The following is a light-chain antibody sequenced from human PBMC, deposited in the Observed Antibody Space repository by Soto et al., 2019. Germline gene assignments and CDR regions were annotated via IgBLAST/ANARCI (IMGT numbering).Light chain of an antibody. Sequence: QSVLTQPASVSGSPGQSITISCPGTSSDVGAYNYDSWYQQYPGEAPKVIIYDVSHRPAGVSNRFSGSKSGNTASLTISGLQTQDEADYYCSSYTSATTYVFGTGTRSPS. CDR1: SSDVGAYNY. CDR2: DVS. CDR3: SSYTSATTYV. V-gene: IGLV2-14*01. J-gene: IGLJ1*01.